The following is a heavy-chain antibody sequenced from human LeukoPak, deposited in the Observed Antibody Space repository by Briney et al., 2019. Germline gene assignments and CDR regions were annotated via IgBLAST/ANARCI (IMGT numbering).Heavy chain of an antibody. CDR3: ARVGTESPGDRAAAAPKEDFDY. D-gene: IGHD6-13*01. CDR1: GFTFSIYS. Sequence: PGGSLRLSCAASGFTFSIYSMNWARHAAGKGLEWVSSISSSSSYIYYAHSVKGRFTISRDNAKNSLYLQMNSLRAEDTAVYYCARVGTESPGDRAAAAPKEDFDYWGQGTLVTVSS. V-gene: IGHV3-21*01. CDR2: ISSSSSYI. J-gene: IGHJ4*02.